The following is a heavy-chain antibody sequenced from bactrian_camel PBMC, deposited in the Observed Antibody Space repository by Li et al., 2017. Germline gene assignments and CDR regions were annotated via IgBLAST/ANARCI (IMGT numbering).Heavy chain of an antibody. CDR3: EADSPDYDAGWYSSCPNPEFGT. CDR1: GAPLDDFD. D-gene: IGHD1*01. CDR2: ISSDGKT. Sequence: LVESGGGSVQAGGSLRLSCRISGAPLDDFDIHWYRQDDGNECQLVSSISSDGKTSYSDSVKGRFTISQENDKSTVYLEMNNLQVEDTAVYYCEADSPDYDAGWYSSCPNPEFGTWGQGTQVTVS. V-gene: IGHV3S63*01. J-gene: IGHJ6*01.